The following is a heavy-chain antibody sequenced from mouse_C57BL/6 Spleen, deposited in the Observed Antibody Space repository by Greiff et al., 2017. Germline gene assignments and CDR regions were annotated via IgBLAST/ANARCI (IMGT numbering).Heavy chain of an antibody. V-gene: IGHV2-2*01. CDR3: ARKGDCYYYAMDY. CDR1: GFSLTSYG. Sequence: VQLQQSGPGLVQPSQSLSITCTVSGFSLTSYGVHWVRQSPGKGLEWLGVIWSGGSTDYNAAFISRLSISKDNSKSQVFFKMNSLQADDTAIYYCARKGDCYYYAMDYWGQGTSVTVSS. D-gene: IGHD2-3*01. CDR2: IWSGGST. J-gene: IGHJ4*01.